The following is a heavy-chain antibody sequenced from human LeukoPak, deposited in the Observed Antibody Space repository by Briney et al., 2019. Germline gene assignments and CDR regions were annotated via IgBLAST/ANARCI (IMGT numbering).Heavy chain of an antibody. J-gene: IGHJ3*02. Sequence: ASVKVSCKASGYTFTSYGISWVRQAPGQGLEWMGWISAYNGNTNYAQKLQGRVTMTTDTSTSTAYMELRSLRSDDTAVYYCARDQYYDSSGYYPASDAFDIWGQGTMDTVSS. D-gene: IGHD3-22*01. CDR2: ISAYNGNT. V-gene: IGHV1-18*01. CDR3: ARDQYYDSSGYYPASDAFDI. CDR1: GYTFTSYG.